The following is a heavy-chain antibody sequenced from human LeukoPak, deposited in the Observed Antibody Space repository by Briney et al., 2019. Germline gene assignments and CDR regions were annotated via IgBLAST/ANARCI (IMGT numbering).Heavy chain of an antibody. D-gene: IGHD2-8*01. Sequence: PSQTLSLTCTVSGGSISSGFYYWSWIRQPAGKGLEWIGRIYTSGSTNYNPSLKSRVTISVDTSKNQLSLNLSSVTAADTAVYYCASTDTNGGAFDIWGQGTVVTVSS. V-gene: IGHV4-61*02. CDR2: IYTSGST. J-gene: IGHJ3*02. CDR1: GGSISSGFYY. CDR3: ASTDTNGGAFDI.